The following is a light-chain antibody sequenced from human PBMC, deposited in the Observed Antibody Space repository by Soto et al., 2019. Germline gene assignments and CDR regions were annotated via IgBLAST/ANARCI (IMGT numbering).Light chain of an antibody. CDR1: SSDVGGYNY. V-gene: IGLV2-11*01. CDR3: CSYAGIDTYV. CDR2: DVS. Sequence: QSALTQPRSVSGSPGQSVTISCTGTSSDVGGYNYVSWYQQHPGKAPKLMIYDVSQRPSGVPDRFSGSKSGNTASLTISGLQAEDEADYYCCSYAGIDTYVCGTGTKVTVL. J-gene: IGLJ1*01.